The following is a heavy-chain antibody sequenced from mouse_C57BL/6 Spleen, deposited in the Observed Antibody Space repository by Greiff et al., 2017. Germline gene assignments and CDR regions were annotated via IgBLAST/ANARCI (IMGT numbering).Heavy chain of an antibody. Sequence: QVQLQQPGAELVKPGASVKMSCKASGYTFTSYWITWVKQRPGQGLEWIGDIYPGSGSTNYNEKFKSKATLTVDTSSSTAYMQLSSLTSEDSAVYYCARGGDDQMAFAYWGQGTLVTVSA. CDR1: GYTFTSYW. CDR3: ARGGDDQMAFAY. V-gene: IGHV1-55*01. J-gene: IGHJ3*01. CDR2: IYPGSGST.